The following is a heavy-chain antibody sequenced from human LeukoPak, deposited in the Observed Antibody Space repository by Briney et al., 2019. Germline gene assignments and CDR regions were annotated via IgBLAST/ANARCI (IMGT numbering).Heavy chain of an antibody. D-gene: IGHD2-21*02. V-gene: IGHV3-66*01. CDR3: ARTATDAFDI. Sequence: RPGGSLRLSCAASGFTVSSNYMSWVRQAPGKGLEWVSVIYSGGSTYYADSVKGRFTISRANAKNTLSLQMNSLRAEDTAVYYCARTATDAFDIWGQGTMVTVSS. CDR2: IYSGGST. J-gene: IGHJ3*02. CDR1: GFTVSSNY.